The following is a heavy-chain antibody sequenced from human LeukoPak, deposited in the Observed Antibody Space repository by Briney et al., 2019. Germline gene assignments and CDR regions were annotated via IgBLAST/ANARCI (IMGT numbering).Heavy chain of an antibody. CDR3: AKHKSSGWFYFDS. V-gene: IGHV3-23*01. D-gene: IGHD6-13*01. Sequence: GGSLRLSCVASGFTFRQYAITWVRQSPGKGLQWASSILAADETTYYAESVKGRFTISRDNSENTLYLQMNSLMVEDTAVYYCAKHKSSGWFYFDSWGRGTLVTVSS. CDR1: GFTFRQYA. CDR2: ILAADETT. J-gene: IGHJ4*02.